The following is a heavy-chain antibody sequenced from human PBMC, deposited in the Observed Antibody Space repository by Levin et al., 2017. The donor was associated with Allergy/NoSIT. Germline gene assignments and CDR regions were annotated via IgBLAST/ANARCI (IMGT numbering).Heavy chain of an antibody. J-gene: IGHJ4*02. V-gene: IGHV3-23*01. Sequence: QPGGSLRLSCAASGFTFSNYAMTWVRQAPGKGLEWVSTVSAGVLTTYYADSVKGRFTISRDNSKNTLYLQMNSLSADDTAVYYCAKESYNSSRVDYWGQGTLVTVSS. CDR3: AKESYNSSRVDY. CDR2: VSAGVLTT. CDR1: GFTFSNYA. D-gene: IGHD6-13*01.